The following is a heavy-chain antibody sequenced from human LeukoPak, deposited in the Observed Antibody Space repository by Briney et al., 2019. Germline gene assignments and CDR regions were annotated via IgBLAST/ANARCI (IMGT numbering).Heavy chain of an antibody. CDR2: ISWNSGSI. Sequence: GGSLRLSCAASGFTFDDYAMHWVRQAPGKGLEWVSGISWNSGSIGYADSVKGRFTISRDNAKNSLYLQMNSLRAEDTALYYCAKDTMVRGVISYMDVWGQGTTVTVSS. D-gene: IGHD3-10*01. CDR3: AKDTMVRGVISYMDV. V-gene: IGHV3-9*01. J-gene: IGHJ6*02. CDR1: GFTFDDYA.